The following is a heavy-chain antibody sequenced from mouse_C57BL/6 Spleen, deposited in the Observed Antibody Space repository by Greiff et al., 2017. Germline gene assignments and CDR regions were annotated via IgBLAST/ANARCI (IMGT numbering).Heavy chain of an antibody. CDR3: ARDRGVVAFDY. V-gene: IGHV5-4*01. CDR2: ISDGGSYT. J-gene: IGHJ2*01. Sequence: EVNVVESGGGLVKPGGSLKLSCAASGFTFSSYAMSWVRQTPEKRLEWVATISDGGSYTYYPDNVKGRFTISRDNAKNNLYLQMSHLKSEDTAMYYCARDRGVVAFDYWGQGTTLTVSS. D-gene: IGHD1-1*01. CDR1: GFTFSSYA.